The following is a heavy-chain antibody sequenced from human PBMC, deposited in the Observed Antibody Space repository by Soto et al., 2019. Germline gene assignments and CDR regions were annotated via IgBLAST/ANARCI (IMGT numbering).Heavy chain of an antibody. J-gene: IGHJ4*02. V-gene: IGHV1-69*06. CDR1: GVTFTSYA. D-gene: IGHD1-26*01. Sequence: QVQLVQSGAEVKKPGSSVNVSCKASGVTFTSYAISWVRQAPGQGLEWMGRIIPALGTAYYAQKFQDRVTITADKSTSTAYMELNSLRSEYTALYYCASTPRGLAGALPYWGQGSLVTVSS. CDR3: ASTPRGLAGALPY. CDR2: IIPALGTA.